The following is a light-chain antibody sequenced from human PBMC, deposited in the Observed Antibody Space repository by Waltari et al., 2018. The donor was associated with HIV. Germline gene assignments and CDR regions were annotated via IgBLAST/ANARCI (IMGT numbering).Light chain of an antibody. CDR2: EVS. Sequence: QSVLTQPPSASGTPGQRVTISCTGTIGYVGGYDYVSWYQQHPGKAPKLLIYEVSQRPSGVPARFSGSKSGNTASLTVSGLQAEDEADYHCMSYTGHNRWVFGGGTKLTVL. J-gene: IGLJ3*02. CDR3: MSYTGHNRWV. V-gene: IGLV2-8*01. CDR1: IGYVGGYDY.